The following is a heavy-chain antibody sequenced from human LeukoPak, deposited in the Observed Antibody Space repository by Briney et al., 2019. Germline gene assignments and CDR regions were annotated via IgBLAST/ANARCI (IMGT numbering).Heavy chain of an antibody. V-gene: IGHV3-23*01. CDR1: GFTFSSYW. CDR3: AKHSHDGSAPYYEVQLDY. D-gene: IGHD3-22*01. CDR2: ISGSGGST. Sequence: GGSLRLSCAASGFTFSSYWMSWVRQAPGKGLEWVSAISGSGGSTYYANSVKGRFTISRDNSKNTVYLQMNSLRAEDTAIYYCAKHSHDGSAPYYEVQLDYWGQGTLVTVSS. J-gene: IGHJ4*02.